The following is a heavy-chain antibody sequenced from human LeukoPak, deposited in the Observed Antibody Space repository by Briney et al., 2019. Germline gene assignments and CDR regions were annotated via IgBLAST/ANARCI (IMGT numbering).Heavy chain of an antibody. Sequence: SETLSLTCTASGGSISSHYWSWIRQPPGKGLEWIGRIHASGGPNYNPSLKTRVTTSLDTSHNQFSLKLTSVTAADTAIYYCAKGGWSLDSWGQGTLVTVSS. CDR3: AKGGWSLDS. J-gene: IGHJ4*02. CDR1: GGSISSHY. D-gene: IGHD6-19*01. CDR2: IHASGGP. V-gene: IGHV4-4*07.